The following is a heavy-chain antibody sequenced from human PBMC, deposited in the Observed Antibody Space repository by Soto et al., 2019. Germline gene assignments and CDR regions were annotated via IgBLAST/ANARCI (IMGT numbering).Heavy chain of an antibody. CDR2: IIPIFAIP. Sequence: QVQLVQSGAEVKKPGSSVKVSCKASGGTFNNYTISWVRQAPGQGLEWMGGIIPIFAIPNYAQKFQGRVTITADVSTSTTYMELTSLRSDDTAVYYCARDRYCGGDCQYYYYYSGMDVWGQGTTVTVSS. J-gene: IGHJ6*02. V-gene: IGHV1-69*12. CDR3: ARDRYCGGDCQYYYYYSGMDV. D-gene: IGHD2-21*02. CDR1: GGTFNNYT.